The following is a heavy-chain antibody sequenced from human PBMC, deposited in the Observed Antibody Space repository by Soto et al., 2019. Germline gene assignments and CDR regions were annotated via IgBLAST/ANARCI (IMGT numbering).Heavy chain of an antibody. CDR2: IWYDGSNK. CDR3: ARPSHDFGSGSYGMDV. J-gene: IGHJ6*02. V-gene: IGHV3-33*01. Sequence: QVQLVESGGGVVQPGRSLRLSCAASGFTFSSYGMHWVRQAPGKGLEWVAVIWYDGSNKYYADSVKGRFTISRDNSKNALYLQMNSLRAEDTAVYYCARPSHDFGSGSYGMDVWGQGTTVTVSS. D-gene: IGHD3-3*01. CDR1: GFTFSSYG.